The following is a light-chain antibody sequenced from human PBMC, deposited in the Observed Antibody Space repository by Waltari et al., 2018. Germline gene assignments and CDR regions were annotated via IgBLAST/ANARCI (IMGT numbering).Light chain of an antibody. CDR1: TSNLGSNT. J-gene: IGLJ1*01. Sequence: QSVLTQPPSASGTTGQRVTISCSGSTSNLGSNTVNWYQHLPGTAPKLLIYSNYQRPSGVPARFSGSKSGTSASLVISGLQSEDEADYYCAAWDDSLSGRGVFGTGTKVTVL. CDR2: SNY. V-gene: IGLV1-44*01. CDR3: AAWDDSLSGRGV.